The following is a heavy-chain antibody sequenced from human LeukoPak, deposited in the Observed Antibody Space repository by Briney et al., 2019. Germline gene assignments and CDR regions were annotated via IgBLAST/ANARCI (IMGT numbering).Heavy chain of an antibody. CDR3: ARDILGDFDY. D-gene: IGHD7-27*01. V-gene: IGHV3-21*01. CDR1: GFTFSSYS. Sequence: GGSLRLSCAASGFTFSSYSMNWVRQAPGKGLEWVSSISSSSSYIYYADSVKGRFTISRDNPKNPLYLQMNSLRAEDTAVYYCARDILGDFDYWGQGTLVTVSS. CDR2: ISSSSSYI. J-gene: IGHJ4*02.